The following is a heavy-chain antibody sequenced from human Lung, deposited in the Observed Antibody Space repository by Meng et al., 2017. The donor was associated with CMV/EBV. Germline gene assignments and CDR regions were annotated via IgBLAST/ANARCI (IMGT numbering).Heavy chain of an antibody. CDR2: IDHSGST. Sequence: SETLSLTCTVYGGSLGDYFWTWIRQPPGKGLEWIGEIDHSGSTKYNPSLKSRATISDDASKNQLSLKLRSLTAADTAVYYCARMIMNNYDYHFAMDVWGQGXSVTVSS. CDR3: ARMIMNNYDYHFAMDV. D-gene: IGHD3-16*01. V-gene: IGHV4-34*01. J-gene: IGHJ6*02. CDR1: GGSLGDYF.